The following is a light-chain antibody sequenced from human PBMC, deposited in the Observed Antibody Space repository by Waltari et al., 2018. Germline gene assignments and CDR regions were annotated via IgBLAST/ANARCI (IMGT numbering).Light chain of an antibody. J-gene: IGKJ1*01. CDR3: QQNRDTPRT. CDR2: WAS. V-gene: IGKV4-1*01. Sequence: DIVMTQSPDSLAVSLGERATINCKSSQSVFLSGHKYNGLAWYHQKPGQPPKLLIYWASARVSGVPDRFSGSGSETDFSLTISSLQAEDVAVYYCQQNRDTPRTFGQGTKVEIK. CDR1: QSVFLSGHKYNG.